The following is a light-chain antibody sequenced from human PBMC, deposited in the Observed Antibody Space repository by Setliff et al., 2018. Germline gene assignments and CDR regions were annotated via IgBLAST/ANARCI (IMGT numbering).Light chain of an antibody. Sequence: QSALAQPPSASGSPGQSLTISCTGTSRDIGAYNSVSWYQQHPGKAPKLLIYEVTKRPSGVPDRFSGSKSGNTASLTVSGLQADDEADYFCCSYAASYHPDVFGSGSKVTVL. CDR2: EVT. CDR3: CSYAASYHPDV. J-gene: IGLJ1*01. V-gene: IGLV2-8*01. CDR1: SRDIGAYNS.